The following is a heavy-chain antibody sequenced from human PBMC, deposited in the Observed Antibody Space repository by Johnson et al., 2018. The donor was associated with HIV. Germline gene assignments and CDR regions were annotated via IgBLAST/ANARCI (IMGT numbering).Heavy chain of an antibody. D-gene: IGHD6-19*01. Sequence: VQLVESWGGVVQPGGSLRLSCAASGFTFSSYGMHWVRQAPGKGLEWVSYIGSSGTTIYYADSVKGRFTISRDNAKNSLYSLYVQMNSQRGVDTALYYCARVQDRVAGNSYGAFDIWGQGTMVTVSS. CDR1: GFTFSSYG. J-gene: IGHJ3*02. CDR2: IGSSGTTI. V-gene: IGHV3-48*04. CDR3: ARVQDRVAGNSYGAFDI.